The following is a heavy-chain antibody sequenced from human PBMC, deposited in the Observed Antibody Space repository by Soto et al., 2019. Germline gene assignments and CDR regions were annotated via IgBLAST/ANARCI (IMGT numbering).Heavy chain of an antibody. Sequence: AFLQLSFKRAASAFTSYYMHWVRQAPGQGLEWMGIINPSGGSTSYAQKFQGRVTMTRDTSTSTVYMELSSLRSEDTAVYYCARVGRAARTFDFWGQGTLVTVSS. CDR1: ASAFTSYY. D-gene: IGHD6-6*01. CDR3: ARVGRAARTFDF. CDR2: INPSGGST. J-gene: IGHJ4*02. V-gene: IGHV1-46*01.